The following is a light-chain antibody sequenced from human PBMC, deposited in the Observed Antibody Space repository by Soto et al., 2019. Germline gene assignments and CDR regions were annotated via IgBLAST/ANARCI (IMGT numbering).Light chain of an antibody. Sequence: AIPLTQSPSSLSASVGDRVTISCRASQNIRNDLGWYQQKVGRAPRLLIYAASSLDDGVPSRFSGSGSGTDFTLTISSLQPEDSANYYCLYDFKFPRTFAQGTKVEVK. V-gene: IGKV1-6*01. CDR2: AAS. CDR1: QNIRND. J-gene: IGKJ1*01. CDR3: LYDFKFPRT.